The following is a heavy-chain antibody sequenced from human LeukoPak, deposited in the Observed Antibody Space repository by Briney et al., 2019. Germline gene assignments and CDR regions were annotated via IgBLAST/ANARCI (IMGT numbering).Heavy chain of an antibody. CDR1: GFTFSSYG. CDR3: AKWLFSGRYFDY. V-gene: IGHV3-30*18. D-gene: IGHD3-9*01. CDR2: ISYDGSTK. Sequence: GGSLRLSCAASGFTFSSYGMHWVRQAPGKGLEWVAVISYDGSTKYHADSVKGRFTISRDNSKNTLHLQMNSLRAEDTAVYYCAKWLFSGRYFDYWGQGTLVTVSS. J-gene: IGHJ4*02.